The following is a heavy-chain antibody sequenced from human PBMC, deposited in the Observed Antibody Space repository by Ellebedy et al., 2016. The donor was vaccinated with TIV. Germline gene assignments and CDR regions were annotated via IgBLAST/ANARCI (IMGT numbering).Heavy chain of an antibody. CDR2: INHSGST. CDR1: GGSFSGYY. D-gene: IGHD3-10*01. Sequence: SETLSLXCAVYGGSFSGYYWSWIRQPPGKGLEWIGEINHSGSTNYNPSLKSRVTISVDTSKNQFSLKLSSVTAADTAVYYCARARVNAESWGQGTLVTVSS. J-gene: IGHJ4*02. V-gene: IGHV4-34*01. CDR3: ARARVNAES.